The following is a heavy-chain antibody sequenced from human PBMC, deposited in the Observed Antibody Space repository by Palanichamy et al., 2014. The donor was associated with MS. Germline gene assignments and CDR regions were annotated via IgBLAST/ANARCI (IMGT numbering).Heavy chain of an antibody. D-gene: IGHD5-18*01. CDR3: ARLAMVSPVDY. V-gene: IGHV1-46*03. CDR1: GYTFTSYY. J-gene: IGHJ4*02. Sequence: QVQLVQSGAEGEEGLGASVKVSCKASGYTFTSYYIHWVRQAPGQGLEWMGIINPSGGSTNYAQKFQGRVTMTRDTSTSTVYMELSSLRSEDTAVYYCARLAMVSPVDYWGQGTLVTVSS. CDR2: INPSGGST.